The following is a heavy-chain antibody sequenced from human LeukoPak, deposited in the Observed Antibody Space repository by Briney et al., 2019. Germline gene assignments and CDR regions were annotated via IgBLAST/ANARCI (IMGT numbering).Heavy chain of an antibody. CDR3: AKDRRGGSGWYYFDY. CDR2: IYSGGST. CDR1: GFTVSSNY. V-gene: IGHV3-53*01. J-gene: IGHJ4*02. D-gene: IGHD6-19*01. Sequence: GGSLRLSCAASGFTVSSNYMSWVRQAPGKGLEWVSVIYSGGSTYYADSVKGRFTISRDNSKNTLYLQMNSLRAEDTAVYYCAKDRRGGSGWYYFDYWGQGTLVTVSS.